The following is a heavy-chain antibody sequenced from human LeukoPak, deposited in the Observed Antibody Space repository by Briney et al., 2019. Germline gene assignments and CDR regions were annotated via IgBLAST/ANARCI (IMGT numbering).Heavy chain of an antibody. CDR1: GFSFSSYA. CDR2: ISGSGDNT. V-gene: IGHV3-23*01. Sequence: GGSLRLSCAASGFSFSSYAMSWVRQAPGKGLEWVSSISGSGDNTYYAESVKGWFTISRDNSKNTLFPQMNSLRAEDTAVFYCAKRSGYTTGWFFDFWGQGTLVTVSS. CDR3: AKRSGYTTGWFFDF. J-gene: IGHJ4*02. D-gene: IGHD6-19*01.